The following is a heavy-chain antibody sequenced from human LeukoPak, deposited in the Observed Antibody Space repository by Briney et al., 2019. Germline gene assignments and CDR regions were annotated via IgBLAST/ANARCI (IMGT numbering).Heavy chain of an antibody. CDR1: GGSITTSNYY. CDR3: AIHQRRGAGPYYYDSSGYYSKLNWFDP. CDR2: IYYSGST. V-gene: IGHV4-39*01. J-gene: IGHJ5*02. D-gene: IGHD3-22*01. Sequence: PSETLSLTCTVSGGSITTSNYYWVWIPQPPGKGLEWIGSIYYSGSTYYNPSLKRRVTITVDTSKNQFSLKLRSVTATDTAVYYCAIHQRRGAGPYYYDSSGYYSKLNWFDPWGQGTLVTVSS.